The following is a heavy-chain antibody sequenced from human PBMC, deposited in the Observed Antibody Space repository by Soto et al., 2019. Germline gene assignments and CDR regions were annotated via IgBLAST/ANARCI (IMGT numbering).Heavy chain of an antibody. D-gene: IGHD6-19*01. V-gene: IGHV2-5*02. CDR2: IYWDDDK. CDR1: GFSLSSSGVG. CDR3: VHDSSGWYGFDY. Sequence: QITLKESGPTLVRPTQTLTLTCTFSGFSLSSSGVGVGWIRQPPGKALEWLALIYWDDDKRYSPSLRSRLSITKDTSKNQVVLTMTNMDPVDTGTYYCVHDSSGWYGFDYWGQGTLVTVSS. J-gene: IGHJ4*02.